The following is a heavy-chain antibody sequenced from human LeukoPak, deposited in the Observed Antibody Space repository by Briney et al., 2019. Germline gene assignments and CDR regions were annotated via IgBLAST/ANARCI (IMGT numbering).Heavy chain of an antibody. Sequence: PSETLSLICTVSGYSISSGYFWGWIRQPPGKGLECIGTISHAGNPYYSPSLKSRLTLSIDTSKNQFSLKLGSATAADTAVYYCVRGFDSWGQGILVTVSS. CDR3: VRGFDS. V-gene: IGHV4-38-2*02. J-gene: IGHJ4*02. CDR1: GYSISSGYF. CDR2: ISHAGNP.